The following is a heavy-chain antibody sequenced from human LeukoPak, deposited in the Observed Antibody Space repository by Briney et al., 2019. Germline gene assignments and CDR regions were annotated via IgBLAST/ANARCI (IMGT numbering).Heavy chain of an antibody. D-gene: IGHD1-14*01. V-gene: IGHV3-7*01. CDR1: GFTLNSYL. CDR2: IKKDGSEE. Sequence: GGSLRLPCAASGFTLNSYLMSWLRQAPGKGLEWVANIKKDGSEESYLDSVKGRFTVSRDNAKNSLFLQMNSLRGEDTAVYYCARSNPNRNALDLWGQGTMVTISS. CDR3: ARSNPNRNALDL. J-gene: IGHJ3*01.